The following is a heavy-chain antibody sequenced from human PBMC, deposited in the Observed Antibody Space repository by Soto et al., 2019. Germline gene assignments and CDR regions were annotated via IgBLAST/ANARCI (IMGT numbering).Heavy chain of an antibody. D-gene: IGHD3-9*01. CDR1: GFTFSSYA. CDR3: ARDADILTGSDAFDI. V-gene: IGHV3-23*01. CDR2: ISGSGGST. Sequence: GSLRLSCAASGFTFSSYAMTWVRQAPGKGLEWVSVISGSGGSTYFADSVKGRFTISRDNSKNTLYLQMNSLRAEDTAVYYCARDADILTGSDAFDIWGQGTMVPV. J-gene: IGHJ3*02.